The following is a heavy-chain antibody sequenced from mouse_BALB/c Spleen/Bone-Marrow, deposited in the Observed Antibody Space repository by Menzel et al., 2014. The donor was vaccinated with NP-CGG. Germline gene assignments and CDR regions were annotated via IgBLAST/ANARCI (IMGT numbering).Heavy chain of an antibody. CDR1: GFDFSRYW. CDR2: INPDSSTI. CDR3: ARLYYYGLQDY. D-gene: IGHD1-1*01. J-gene: IGHJ2*01. Sequence: EVQLQQSGGGLVQPGGPLKLSCAASGFDFSRYWMSWVRQAPGKGLEWIGEINPDSSTINYTPSLKDKFIISRDNAKNTLYLQMSKVRSEDTALYYCARLYYYGLQDYWGQGTTLTVSS. V-gene: IGHV4-1*02.